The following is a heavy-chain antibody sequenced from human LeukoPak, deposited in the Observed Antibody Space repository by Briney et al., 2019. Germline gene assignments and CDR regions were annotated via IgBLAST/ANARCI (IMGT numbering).Heavy chain of an antibody. V-gene: IGHV3-30-3*01. D-gene: IGHD3-3*01. J-gene: IGHJ3*02. CDR1: GFTFSSYA. Sequence: PGRSLRLSCAASGFTFSSYAMHWVRQAPGKGLEWVAVISYDGSNKYYADSVKGRFTISRDNSKNTLYLQMNSLRAEDTAVYYCARGDFGTDFWSGYFLSHDAFDIWGQGTMVTVSS. CDR3: ARGDFGTDFWSGYFLSHDAFDI. CDR2: ISYDGSNK.